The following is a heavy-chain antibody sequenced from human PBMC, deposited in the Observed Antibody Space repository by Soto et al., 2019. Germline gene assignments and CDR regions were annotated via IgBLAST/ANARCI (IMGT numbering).Heavy chain of an antibody. CDR3: ARMPRLRPNVDTAMAYFDY. D-gene: IGHD5-18*01. V-gene: IGHV3-33*08. CDR2: IWYDGSNK. Sequence: QVQLVESGGGVVQPGRSLRLSCAASGFTFSSYAMHWVRQAPGKGLEWVAVIWYDGSNKYYADSVKGRFTISRDNSKNTLYLQMNSLRAEDTAVYYCARMPRLRPNVDTAMAYFDYWGQGSLVTVSS. CDR1: GFTFSSYA. J-gene: IGHJ4*02.